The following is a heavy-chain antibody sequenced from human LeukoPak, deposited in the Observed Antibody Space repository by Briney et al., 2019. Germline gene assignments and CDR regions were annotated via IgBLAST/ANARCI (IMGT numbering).Heavy chain of an antibody. CDR3: ARDLSYSSGWHGDYYYYYMDV. CDR2: INPNSGGT. J-gene: IGHJ6*03. CDR1: GYTFTGYY. D-gene: IGHD6-19*01. Sequence: GASVKVSCKASGYTFTGYYMHWVRQAPGQGLEWMGWINPNSGGTNYAQKFQGRVTMTRDTSTSTVYMELSSLRSEDTAVYYCARDLSYSSGWHGDYYYYYMDVWGKGTTVTISS. V-gene: IGHV1-2*02.